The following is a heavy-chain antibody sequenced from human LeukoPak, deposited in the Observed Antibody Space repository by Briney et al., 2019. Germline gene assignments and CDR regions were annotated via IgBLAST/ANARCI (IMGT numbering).Heavy chain of an antibody. V-gene: IGHV2-5*02. CDR2: IYWDDDK. CDR1: GFSLSTTGVG. J-gene: IGHJ5*02. D-gene: IGHD3-16*01. CDR3: AHRRGGDWFDP. Sequence: SGPTLVEPTQTLTLTCTFSGFSLSTTGVGVGWIRQPPGKALEWLALIYWDDDKRYRSSLKSRLTITNDTSKNQVVLTMTNMDPVDTATYYCAHRRGGDWFDPWGQGTLVTVSS.